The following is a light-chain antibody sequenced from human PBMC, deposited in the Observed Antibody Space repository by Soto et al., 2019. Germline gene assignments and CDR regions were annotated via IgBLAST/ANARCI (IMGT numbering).Light chain of an antibody. CDR3: MQGTHWPIT. CDR1: PSHVHSDGIAY. V-gene: IGKV2-30*02. CDR2: KVS. J-gene: IGKJ5*01. Sequence: VMTQSALSLPVTLGPPASISGRCNPSHVHSDGIAYFSWFKQRQGQSPRRXSYKVSNRDSGVPARVRGSGSGTDFALKISRVQAEDVAVYYCMQGTHWPITFGQGTRLEI.